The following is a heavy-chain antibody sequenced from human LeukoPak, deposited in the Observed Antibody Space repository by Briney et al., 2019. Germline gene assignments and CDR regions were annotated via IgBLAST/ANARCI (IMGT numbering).Heavy chain of an antibody. J-gene: IGHJ3*02. CDR3: ARHTRPGYSGHENAFDI. D-gene: IGHD5-12*01. CDR2: LYDSGST. CDR1: GGSISSSSYC. V-gene: IGHV4-39*01. Sequence: SETLSLTCTVSGGSISSSSYCWDWIRQPPGKGLEWIGNLYDSGSTHYNPSLRSRVTISADTSKNPFSLNLSSVTAADTAVYYCARHTRPGYSGHENAFDIWGEGNMVTVSS.